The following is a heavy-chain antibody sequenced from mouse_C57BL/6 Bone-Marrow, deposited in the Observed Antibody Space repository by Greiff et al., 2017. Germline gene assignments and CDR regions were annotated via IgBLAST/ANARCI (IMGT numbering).Heavy chain of an antibody. CDR2: ISGGGGNT. J-gene: IGHJ1*03. D-gene: IGHD1-1*01. Sequence: EVQRVESGGGLVKPGGSLKLSCAASGFTFSSYTMSWVRQTPEKRLQWVAAISGGGGNTYYPDSVKGRFTISRDNDKNILYLQMSSLRSEDTALYYCSRQVTTVLATKYFDVWGTGTTGTVSS. V-gene: IGHV5-9*01. CDR3: SRQVTTVLATKYFDV. CDR1: GFTFSSYT.